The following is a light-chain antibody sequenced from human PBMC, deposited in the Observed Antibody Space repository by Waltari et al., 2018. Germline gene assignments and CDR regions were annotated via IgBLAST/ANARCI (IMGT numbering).Light chain of an antibody. CDR1: SGSIPSPY. Sequence: NFMLTQPHSVSESPGKTVTISCTRNSGSIPSPYVQWFQQRPGRAPTTLIFEDDKRPSGVPDRFSGSIDSSSNSASLTISGLKNEDEADYYCQAYVSPGWVFGGGTKLTVL. J-gene: IGLJ3*02. CDR3: QAYVSPGWV. V-gene: IGLV6-57*03. CDR2: EDD.